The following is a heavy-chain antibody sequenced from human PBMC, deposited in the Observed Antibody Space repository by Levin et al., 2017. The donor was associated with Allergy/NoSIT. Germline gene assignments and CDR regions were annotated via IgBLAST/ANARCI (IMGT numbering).Heavy chain of an antibody. J-gene: IGHJ5*02. V-gene: IGHV4-4*07. CDR2: VYSSGNR. CDR1: GVSISSSY. D-gene: IGHD2-2*01. CDR3: ARDLYCSSKTCYLFDL. Sequence: SQTLSLTCTVSGVSISSSYWSWIRQPAGKGLEWIGRVYSSGNRDYNPSLKSRVTMSVDTSKNQLSLRLTSVTAADTAVYYCARDLYCSSKTCYLFDLWGQGALVTVSS.